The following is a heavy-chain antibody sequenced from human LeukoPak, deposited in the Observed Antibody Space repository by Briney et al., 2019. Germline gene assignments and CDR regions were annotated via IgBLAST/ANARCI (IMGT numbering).Heavy chain of an antibody. D-gene: IGHD6-13*01. Sequence: SETLSLTCAVYGGSFSGYYWSWIRQPPGKGLEWTGEILHTGSTNYNPSFKSRVSISIDTSKNQFFPRLTSVTAADTAVYYCARGPAAVHPWGQGTLVTVSS. CDR1: GGSFSGYY. CDR3: ARGPAAVHP. J-gene: IGHJ5*02. V-gene: IGHV4-34*12. CDR2: ILHTGST.